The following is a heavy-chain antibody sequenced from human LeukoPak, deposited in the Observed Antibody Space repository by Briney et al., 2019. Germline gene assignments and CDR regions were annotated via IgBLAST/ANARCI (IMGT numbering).Heavy chain of an antibody. CDR1: GGSFSGYY. Sequence: SETLSLTCAVYGGSFSGYYWSWIRQPPGKGLEWIGEINHSGSTNYNPSLRGRVTISVDTSKNQFSLKLSSVTAADTAVYYCARGRGYCSGGSCYLGHPWGQGTLVTVSS. CDR2: INHSGST. D-gene: IGHD2-15*01. V-gene: IGHV4-34*01. CDR3: ARGRGYCSGGSCYLGHP. J-gene: IGHJ5*02.